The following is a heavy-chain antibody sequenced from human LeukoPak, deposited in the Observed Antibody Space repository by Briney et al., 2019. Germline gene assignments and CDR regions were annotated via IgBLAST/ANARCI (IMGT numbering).Heavy chain of an antibody. D-gene: IGHD3-16*02. CDR1: GYTFTSYG. J-gene: IGHJ4*02. CDR3: AIRYYDYVWGSYRYFDY. Sequence: ASVKVSCKASGYTFTSYGISWVRQALGQGLEWMGWISAYNGNTNYAQKLQGRVTMTTDTSTSTAYMELRSLRSDDTAVYYCAIRYYDYVWGSYRYFDYWGQGTLVTVSS. CDR2: ISAYNGNT. V-gene: IGHV1-18*01.